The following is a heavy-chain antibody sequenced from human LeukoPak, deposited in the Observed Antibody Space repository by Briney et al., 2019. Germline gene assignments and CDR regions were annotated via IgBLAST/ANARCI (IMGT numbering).Heavy chain of an antibody. J-gene: IGHJ4*02. CDR2: IYLSGTT. D-gene: IGHD2-15*01. V-gene: IGHV4-38-2*02. CDR1: GYSISSGYY. Sequence: SETLSLTCTVSGYSISSGYYWGWIRQTPGKGLEWIGSIYLSGTTFYNPSLKSRVTISVDTSRNQFSLKLTSVTAATTALYYCARARVVAERFDYWGQGTLVNVSS. CDR3: ARARVVAERFDY.